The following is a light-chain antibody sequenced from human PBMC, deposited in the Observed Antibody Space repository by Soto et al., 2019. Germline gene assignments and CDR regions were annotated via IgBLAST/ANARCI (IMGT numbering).Light chain of an antibody. J-gene: IGKJ2*01. V-gene: IGKV3-15*01. CDR3: QQYNNWPRT. Sequence: EIVMTQSPATLSVSPGERATLSCRASQSVSSNLAWYQQKPGQAPRLLIYGASTRATGIPARFSGSGSGTEFTLTISRLQSEDFAVYYCQQYNNWPRTFGQGPKLEIK. CDR1: QSVSSN. CDR2: GAS.